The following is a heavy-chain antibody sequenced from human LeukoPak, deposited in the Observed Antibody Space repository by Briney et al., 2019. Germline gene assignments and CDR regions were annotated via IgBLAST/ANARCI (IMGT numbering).Heavy chain of an antibody. V-gene: IGHV1-2*02. Sequence: GASVKVSCKASGYTFTSYGISWVRQAPGQGLEWMGWINPNSGGTNYAQKFQGRVTMTRDTSISTAYMELSRLRSDDTAVYYRARGYLVGATRPRGRKNDYWGQGTLVTVSS. D-gene: IGHD1-26*01. J-gene: IGHJ4*02. CDR1: GYTFTSYG. CDR2: INPNSGGT. CDR3: ARGYLVGATRPRGRKNDY.